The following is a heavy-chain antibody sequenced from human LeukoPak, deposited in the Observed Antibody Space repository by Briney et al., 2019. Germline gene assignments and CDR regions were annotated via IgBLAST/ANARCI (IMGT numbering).Heavy chain of an antibody. D-gene: IGHD4-17*01. CDR1: GYSFTSYW. J-gene: IGHJ4*02. CDR2: VDPSDSYT. Sequence: GECLKISCKGSGYSFTSYWISWVRQLPGKGLERMGRVDPSDSYTNFSPSFQGHVTISADKSISTAYLQWSSLKASDTAMYYCARLDYGDDFDYWGQGTLVTVSS. CDR3: ARLDYGDDFDY. V-gene: IGHV5-10-1*01.